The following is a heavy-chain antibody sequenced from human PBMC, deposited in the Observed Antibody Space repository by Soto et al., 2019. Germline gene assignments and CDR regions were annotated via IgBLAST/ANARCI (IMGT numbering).Heavy chain of an antibody. D-gene: IGHD1-26*01. J-gene: IGHJ6*02. CDR3: AKDFRGSYIYYYSYYGMDG. Sequence: GWSLRLSCSASGFTFSSYGMHWVRQAPGKGLEWVAVISYDGSNKYYADSVKGRFTISRDNSKNTLYLQMNSLRAEDTAVYYCAKDFRGSYIYYYSYYGMDGWGQGPMVTVS. V-gene: IGHV3-30*18. CDR1: GFTFSSYG. CDR2: ISYDGSNK.